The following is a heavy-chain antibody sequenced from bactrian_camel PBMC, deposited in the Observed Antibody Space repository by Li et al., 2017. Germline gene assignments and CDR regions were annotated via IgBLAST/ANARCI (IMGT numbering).Heavy chain of an antibody. CDR1: GFNFKNYD. Sequence: VQLVESGGGLVQPGGSLKLSCATSGFNFKNYDMSWVRQAPGKRLEWVSAIEDDGTPYYRSTVKGRFTISRDNGENGLYLQLDSLKTQDTAIYYCAQGKFGGGATEWDIPPPRSQGTQVTVS. CDR2: IEDDGTP. D-gene: IGHD3*01. J-gene: IGHJ4*01. V-gene: IGHV3S10*01.